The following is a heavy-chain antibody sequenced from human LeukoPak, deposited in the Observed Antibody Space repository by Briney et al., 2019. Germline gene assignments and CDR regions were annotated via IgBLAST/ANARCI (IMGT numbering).Heavy chain of an antibody. Sequence: GGSLKISLKGSGCLFTTYWIGWVRPMPGKGLEWMGIIYPGDSDTRYSPSFQGQVTISADKSISTAYLQWSSLKASDTAMYYWARSGVVTFYQYMDGGGTGGTVTVSS. J-gene: IGHJ6*03. CDR2: IYPGDSDT. CDR1: GCLFTTYW. CDR3: ARSGVVTFYQYMDG. D-gene: IGHD3-3*01. V-gene: IGHV5-51*01.